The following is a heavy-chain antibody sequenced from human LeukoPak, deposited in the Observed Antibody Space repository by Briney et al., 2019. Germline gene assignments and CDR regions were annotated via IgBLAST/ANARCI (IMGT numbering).Heavy chain of an antibody. V-gene: IGHV5-51*01. CDR2: IYPRNSNT. Sequence: PGESLKISCQGSGYSFATYWIGWVRQMPGKGLEWMGIIYPRNSNTRYSPSLQGPVTISADTSINTAYLQWSTLKASDTAMYYCARLDSAGDWLYWGQGTLVTVSS. CDR3: ARLDSAGDWLY. J-gene: IGHJ4*02. CDR1: GYSFATYW. D-gene: IGHD2-21*02.